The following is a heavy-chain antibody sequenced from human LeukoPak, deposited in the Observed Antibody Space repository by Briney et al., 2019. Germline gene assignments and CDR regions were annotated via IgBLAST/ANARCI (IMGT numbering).Heavy chain of an antibody. J-gene: IGHJ4*02. Sequence: GRSLRLSCAASGFTFDDYAMHWVRQAPGKGLEWVSGISWNSGSIGYADSVKGRFTISRDNAKNSLYLQMNSLRAEDTAVYYCASIVEMATTYYFDYWGQGTLVTVSS. CDR1: GFTFDDYA. V-gene: IGHV3-9*01. D-gene: IGHD5-24*01. CDR3: ASIVEMATTYYFDY. CDR2: ISWNSGSI.